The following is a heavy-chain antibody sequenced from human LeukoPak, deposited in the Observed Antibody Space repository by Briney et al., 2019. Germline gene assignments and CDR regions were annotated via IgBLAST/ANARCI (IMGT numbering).Heavy chain of an antibody. CDR3: ARAQEGCSRASCYLEP. V-gene: IGHV4-4*02. Sequence: SGTLSLTCAISGASISSTNWWIWVRQPPGKGLEWIGEMHHSGRTNYNPSLKSRITISVDKSKNQVFLRLNSVAAADTALYYCARAQEGCSRASCYLEPWGQGTLVTVSS. D-gene: IGHD2-2*01. CDR2: MHHSGRT. CDR1: GASISSTNW. J-gene: IGHJ5*02.